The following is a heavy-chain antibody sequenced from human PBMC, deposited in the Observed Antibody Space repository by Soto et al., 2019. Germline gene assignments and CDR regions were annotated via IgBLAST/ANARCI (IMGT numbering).Heavy chain of an antibody. CDR2: IHGSAGGA. V-gene: IGHV3-23*01. CDR1: GFTFSSYA. J-gene: IGHJ5*02. Sequence: GGSLRLSCAASGFTFSSYAMTLVRQAPGKGLEWVSSIHGSAGGAYYSDSVKGRFTVSRADSQKTLFLQMTSLRVDDTAIYYCAKDAVSANGEWDWFDPWGQGILVTVSS. CDR3: AKDAVSANGEWDWFDP. D-gene: IGHD2-21*02.